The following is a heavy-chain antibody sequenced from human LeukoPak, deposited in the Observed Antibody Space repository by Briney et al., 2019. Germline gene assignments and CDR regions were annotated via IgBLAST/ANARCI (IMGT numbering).Heavy chain of an antibody. Sequence: GGSLRLSCVASGFTYSHNGMHWVRQAPGKGLEWVAIISYDGSNTYYADSVKGRFTISRDNSKNTLYLQMNSLRPEDTAVYYCAKDLGGIHYFDYWGQGTLVSVSS. CDR1: GFTYSHNG. V-gene: IGHV3-30*18. J-gene: IGHJ4*02. CDR2: ISYDGSNT. CDR3: AKDLGGIHYFDY.